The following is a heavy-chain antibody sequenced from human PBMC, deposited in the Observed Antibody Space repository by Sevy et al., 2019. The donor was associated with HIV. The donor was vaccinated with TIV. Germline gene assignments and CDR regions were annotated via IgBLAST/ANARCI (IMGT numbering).Heavy chain of an antibody. J-gene: IGHJ3*02. CDR2: IDQDGSDK. CDR1: EFIFTGYW. Sequence: GGSLRLSCAASEFIFTGYWMNWVRQAPGKGLEWVANIDQDGSDKRYVDSVRGRFTISRDNANNFLYLQMSSLRADDTAVYYCARAGGWGNINHSNQILDIWGHGTKVTV. D-gene: IGHD3-16*01. CDR3: ARAGGWGNINHSNQILDI. V-gene: IGHV3-7*01.